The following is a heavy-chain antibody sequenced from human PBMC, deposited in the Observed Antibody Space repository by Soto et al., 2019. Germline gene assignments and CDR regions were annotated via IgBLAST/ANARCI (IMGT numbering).Heavy chain of an antibody. J-gene: IGHJ4*02. CDR2: IYHSGST. Sequence: SETLSLTCTVSGYSISSGYYWGWIRQPPGKGLEWIGRIYHSGSTYYNPSLKSRVTISVDPSKNQFSLTLSSVTAADTAVYYCARGTYYDILTGYYYFDYWGQGTLVTVSS. CDR1: GYSISSGYY. CDR3: ARGTYYDILTGYYYFDY. D-gene: IGHD3-9*01. V-gene: IGHV4-38-2*02.